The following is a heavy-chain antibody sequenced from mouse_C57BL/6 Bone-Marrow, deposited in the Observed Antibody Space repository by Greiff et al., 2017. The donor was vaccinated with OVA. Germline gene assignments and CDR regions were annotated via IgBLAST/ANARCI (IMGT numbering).Heavy chain of an antibody. J-gene: IGHJ2*01. CDR1: GYAFSSSW. V-gene: IGHV1-82*01. Sequence: VKLLESGPELVKPGASVKISCKASGYAFSSSWMNWVKQRPGKGLEWIGRIYPGDGDTNYNGTFKGKATLTADKSSSTAYMQLSSLTSEDAAVYFCARELRLDDWGKGTTLTVSS. D-gene: IGHD1-2*01. CDR3: ARELRLDD. CDR2: IYPGDGDT.